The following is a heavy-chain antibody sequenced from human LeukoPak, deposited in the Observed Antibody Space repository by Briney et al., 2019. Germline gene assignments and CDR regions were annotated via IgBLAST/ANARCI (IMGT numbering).Heavy chain of an antibody. Sequence: ASVKVSCKASGYTFTNYGITWVRQAPGQGLEWMGWITADNGNTNYGQRLQGRVTMTTDTSTNTAYMELSSLRSEDTAVYYCARMVASGYGADNYFDYWGQGTLVTVSS. V-gene: IGHV1-18*01. CDR1: GYTFTNYG. D-gene: IGHD5-12*01. CDR3: ARMVASGYGADNYFDY. J-gene: IGHJ4*02. CDR2: ITADNGNT.